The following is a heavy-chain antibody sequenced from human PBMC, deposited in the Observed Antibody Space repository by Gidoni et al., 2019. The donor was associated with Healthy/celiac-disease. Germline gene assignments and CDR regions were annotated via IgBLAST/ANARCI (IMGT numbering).Heavy chain of an antibody. Sequence: EVQLVESGGGLVQPGGSLRLSCSASGFTFSSYSMNWFRQAPGKGLEWVSYISSSSSTIYYADSVKGRFTSSRDNAKNSLYLQMNSLRDEDTAVYYCARGYVGIIDYWGQGTLVTVSS. D-gene: IGHD7-27*01. CDR3: ARGYVGIIDY. CDR2: ISSSSSTI. J-gene: IGHJ4*02. V-gene: IGHV3-48*02. CDR1: GFTFSSYS.